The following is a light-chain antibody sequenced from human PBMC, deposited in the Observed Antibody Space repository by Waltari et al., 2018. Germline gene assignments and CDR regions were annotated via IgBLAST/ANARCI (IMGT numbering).Light chain of an antibody. Sequence: DIQMTQSPSTPSASVGDRVTITCRASQSISDWLARFQQQPGKAPKRLIYKASNVENGVPSRFSGSGSGTDFTLTISSLQPDDFATYYCLQYNTYPWAFGQGTKVEI. V-gene: IGKV1-5*03. CDR1: QSISDW. CDR3: LQYNTYPWA. J-gene: IGKJ1*01. CDR2: KAS.